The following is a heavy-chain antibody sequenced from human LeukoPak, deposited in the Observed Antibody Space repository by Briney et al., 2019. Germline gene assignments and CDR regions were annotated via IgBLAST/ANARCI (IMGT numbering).Heavy chain of an antibody. CDR2: IYTSGTT. CDR1: GGSISSGSHY. Sequence: SETLSLTCTVSGGSISSGSHYWSWIRQPAGKGLEWIGRIYTSGTTNYNSSLKSRVTISVDTSKNQFSLKLSSVTAADTAVYYCARQCMGVPLYYYYMDVWGKGTTVTISS. J-gene: IGHJ6*03. V-gene: IGHV4-61*02. D-gene: IGHD2-8*01. CDR3: ARQCMGVPLYYYYMDV.